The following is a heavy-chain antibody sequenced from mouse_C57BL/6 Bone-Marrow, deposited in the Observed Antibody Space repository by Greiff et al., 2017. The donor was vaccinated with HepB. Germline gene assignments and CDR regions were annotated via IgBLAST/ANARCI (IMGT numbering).Heavy chain of an antibody. CDR2: IHPNSGST. D-gene: IGHD2-3*01. V-gene: IGHV1-64*01. Sequence: QVQLQQPGAELVKPGASVKLSCKASGYTFTSYWMHWVKQRPGQGLEWIGMIHPNSGSTNYNEKFKSNATLTVDKSSSTAYMQLSSLTSEDSAVYYCARDDGYYAWFAYWGQGTLVTVSA. CDR1: GYTFTSYW. J-gene: IGHJ3*01. CDR3: ARDDGYYAWFAY.